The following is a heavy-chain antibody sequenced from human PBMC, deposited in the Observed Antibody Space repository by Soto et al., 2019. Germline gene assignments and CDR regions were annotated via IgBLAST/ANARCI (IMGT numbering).Heavy chain of an antibody. CDR2: IYYSGST. Sequence: SETLSLTCTVSGGSISSYYWSWIRQPPGKGLEWIGYIYYSGSTNYNPSLKSRVTISVDTSKNQFSLKLSSVTAADTAVYYCARVSHYYDFWSGYQPRYYYYGMDVWGQGTTVTVSS. J-gene: IGHJ6*02. CDR1: GGSISSYY. V-gene: IGHV4-59*01. CDR3: ARVSHYYDFWSGYQPRYYYYGMDV. D-gene: IGHD3-3*01.